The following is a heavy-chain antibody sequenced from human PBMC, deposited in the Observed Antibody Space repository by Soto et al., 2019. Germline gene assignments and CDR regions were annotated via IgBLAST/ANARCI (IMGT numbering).Heavy chain of an antibody. CDR1: GFTFRSYG. V-gene: IGHV3-64D*06. CDR3: VKGTSSGSGLLDWFDP. Sequence: GGSLRLSCSGSGFTFRSYGMHWVRQAPGQGLEYVSAISGNGTSTYYADSVKGRFTISRDNSKNTLYLQMTSLRVEDTAVYYCVKGTSSGSGLLDWFDPWGQRTAVTVSS. D-gene: IGHD3-10*01. J-gene: IGHJ5*01. CDR2: ISGNGTST.